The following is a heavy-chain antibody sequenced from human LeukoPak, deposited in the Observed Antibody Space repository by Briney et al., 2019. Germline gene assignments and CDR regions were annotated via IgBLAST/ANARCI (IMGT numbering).Heavy chain of an antibody. J-gene: IGHJ2*01. V-gene: IGHV1-8*03. CDR1: GYTFTSYD. Sequence: SVKVSCKASGYTFTSYDINWVRQATGQGLEWMGWMTPNSGITGYAQKFQGRVTITRNSSITTAYMELSSLRSEDTAVYYCARGRDGYNFGYLDLWGRGTLVTVSS. CDR2: MTPNSGIT. D-gene: IGHD5-24*01. CDR3: ARGRDGYNFGYLDL.